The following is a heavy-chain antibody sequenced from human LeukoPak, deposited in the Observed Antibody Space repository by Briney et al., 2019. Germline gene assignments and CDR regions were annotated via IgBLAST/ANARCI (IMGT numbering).Heavy chain of an antibody. CDR3: AKGSGINHYHWIDP. V-gene: IGHV3-23*01. CDR2: ISGGGGST. D-gene: IGHD1-14*01. CDR1: GFTFRSVW. Sequence: GGSLRLSCAASGFTFRSVWMHWVRQAPGKGLEWVSGISGGGGSTYYADSVKGRFTTSRDNSKNTLYLQMDSLRAEDTALYYCAKGSGINHYHWIDPWGQGTLVTVSS. J-gene: IGHJ5*02.